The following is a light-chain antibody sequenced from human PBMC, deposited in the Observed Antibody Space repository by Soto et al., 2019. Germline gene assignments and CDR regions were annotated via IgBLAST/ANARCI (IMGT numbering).Light chain of an antibody. CDR2: EVS. CDR1: SSDVGGYNY. J-gene: IGLJ1*01. CDR3: SSYTSSSTNYV. V-gene: IGLV2-14*01. Sequence: QSVLTQPAPVSGSPGQSITISCTGTSSDVGGYNYASWYQQHPGKAPKLMIYEVSNRPSGVSNRFSGSKSGNTASLTISGLQAEDEADYYCSSYTSSSTNYVFGTGTKVTVL.